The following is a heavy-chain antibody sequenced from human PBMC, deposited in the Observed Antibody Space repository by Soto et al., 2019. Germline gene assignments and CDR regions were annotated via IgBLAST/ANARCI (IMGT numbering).Heavy chain of an antibody. CDR3: ARSSYYYGSGPIDY. CDR1: GYTFTSYD. Sequence: ASVKVSCKASGYTFTSYDINWVRQATGQGLEWMGWMNPNSGNTGYAQKFQGRVTMTRNTSISTAYMELSSLRSEDTAVYYCARSSYYYGSGPIDYWGQGTLVTVSS. J-gene: IGHJ4*02. V-gene: IGHV1-8*01. CDR2: MNPNSGNT. D-gene: IGHD3-10*01.